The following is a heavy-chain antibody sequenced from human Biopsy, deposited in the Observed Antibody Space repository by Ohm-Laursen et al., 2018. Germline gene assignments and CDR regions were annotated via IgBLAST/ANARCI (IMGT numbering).Heavy chain of an antibody. Sequence: SLRLSCAASGFTFDDYAMHWVRQVPGKGLEWVSGISWNSDDIGYADSVKGRFTISRDNASNALHLQMNSLRTEDTALYYCAKDLGLNYCDRFLFYYGIEVWGQGTTVTVSS. CDR1: GFTFDDYA. V-gene: IGHV3-9*01. CDR3: AKDLGLNYCDRFLFYYGIEV. CDR2: ISWNSDDI. D-gene: IGHD4-17*01. J-gene: IGHJ6*02.